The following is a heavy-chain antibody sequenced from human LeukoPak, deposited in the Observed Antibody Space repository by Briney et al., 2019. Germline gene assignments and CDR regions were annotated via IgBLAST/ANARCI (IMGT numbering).Heavy chain of an antibody. CDR2: INSDGSIT. Sequence: QPGGSLRLSCVASAFTISNYWMHWVRHAPGKGLVWVSRINSDGSITTYAHCVKGRFTISRDNAKNTMYLQMNSLRDEDTAVCYCATLLPGVWGQGTLVTVSS. J-gene: IGHJ4*02. V-gene: IGHV3-74*01. CDR1: AFTISNYW. CDR3: ATLLPGV. D-gene: IGHD1-26*01.